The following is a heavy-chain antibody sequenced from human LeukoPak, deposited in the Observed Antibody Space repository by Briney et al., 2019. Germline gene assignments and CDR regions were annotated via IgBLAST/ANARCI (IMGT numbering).Heavy chain of an antibody. CDR3: ARDYNGEVLDY. CDR1: GFTFSNYW. Sequence: PGGSLRLSCAASGFTFSNYWMSWVRQAPGKGLGWVANIKQDGSEKYYVDSVKGRFTISRDNAKNSLYLQMNSLRAEDTAVYYCARDYNGEVLDYWGQGTLVTVSS. CDR2: IKQDGSEK. V-gene: IGHV3-7*01. J-gene: IGHJ4*02. D-gene: IGHD1-1*01.